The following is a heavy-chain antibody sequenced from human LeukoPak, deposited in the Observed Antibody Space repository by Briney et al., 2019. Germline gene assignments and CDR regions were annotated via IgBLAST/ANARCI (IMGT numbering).Heavy chain of an antibody. D-gene: IGHD6-19*01. Sequence: PGGSLRLSCVASGFTFSCYAMNWVRQAPGKGLEWVSVISGSGGSTYYADSVKGRFTISRDNSRDTLYLQMNSLRAEDTAVYYCAKEMAGRGTFDYWGQGTLVTVSS. CDR3: AKEMAGRGTFDY. CDR1: GFTFSCYA. CDR2: ISGSGGST. J-gene: IGHJ4*02. V-gene: IGHV3-23*01.